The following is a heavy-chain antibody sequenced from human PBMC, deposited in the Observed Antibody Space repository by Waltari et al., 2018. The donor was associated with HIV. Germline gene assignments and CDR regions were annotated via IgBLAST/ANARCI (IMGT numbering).Heavy chain of an antibody. Sequence: EVQLVESGGGLVRPGGSLRLSCLASGFTFSAYDMNWVRQAPGKGLEWLSYISDRGQTLYYTASTKGRFTVSRNNAKRSLYLDMSGLTAADTAVYYCVRGGAAFVTGGMQVVQPGPLGQGTLVTVS. J-gene: IGHJ5*02. V-gene: IGHV3-48*03. CDR2: ISDRGQTL. CDR3: VRGGAAFVTGGMQVVQPGP. CDR1: GFTFSAYD. D-gene: IGHD6-6*01.